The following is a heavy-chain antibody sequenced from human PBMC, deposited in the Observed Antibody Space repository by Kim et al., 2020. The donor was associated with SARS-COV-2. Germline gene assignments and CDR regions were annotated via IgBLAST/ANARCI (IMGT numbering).Heavy chain of an antibody. D-gene: IGHD6-13*01. Sequence: SETLSLTCAVYGGSFSGYYWSWIRQPPGKGLEWIGEINHSGSTNYNPSLKSRVTISVDTSKNQFSLKLSSVTAADTAVYYCARDPVAAAAGKGDYWFDPWGQGTLVTVSS. J-gene: IGHJ5*02. CDR1: GGSFSGYY. CDR2: INHSGST. CDR3: ARDPVAAAAGKGDYWFDP. V-gene: IGHV4-34*01.